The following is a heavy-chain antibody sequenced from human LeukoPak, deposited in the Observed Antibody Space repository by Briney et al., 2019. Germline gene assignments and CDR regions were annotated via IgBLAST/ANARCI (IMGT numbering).Heavy chain of an antibody. Sequence: GGSLRLSCAASGFTFSNYWMNWVRQAPGKGLEWVSSIGTSGNYIYYADSVRGRFTISRDNAKNSLYLQMNSLRAEDTAIYYCNNFDDWGQGTLVTVSS. CDR1: GFTFSNYW. V-gene: IGHV3-21*01. CDR2: IGTSGNYI. CDR3: NNFDD. J-gene: IGHJ4*02.